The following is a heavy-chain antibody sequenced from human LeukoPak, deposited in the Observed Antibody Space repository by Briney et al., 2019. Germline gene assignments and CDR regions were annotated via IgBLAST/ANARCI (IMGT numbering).Heavy chain of an antibody. Sequence: PSETLSLTCVVSGDSISSSNWWSWVRQPPGKGLEWIGEIFHIWNTNYNPSLKSRVTISVDKSKNQFSLKLTSVTAADTAVYYCARVYGDYVVPWVIDYWGQGTLVTVSS. CDR2: IFHIWNT. CDR3: ARVYGDYVVPWVIDY. V-gene: IGHV4-4*02. D-gene: IGHD4-17*01. J-gene: IGHJ4*02. CDR1: GDSISSSNW.